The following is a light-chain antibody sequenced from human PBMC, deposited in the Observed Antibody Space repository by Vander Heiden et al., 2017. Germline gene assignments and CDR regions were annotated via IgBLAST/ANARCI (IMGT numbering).Light chain of an antibody. CDR1: SSDVGGYNY. J-gene: IGLJ3*02. Sequence: QSALPQPAPASRSPGQSITIPCTGTSSDVGGYNYVSWYQQRPGKAPELMIYDVSTRPSGVSNRFSGSKSGNTASLTISGLQAEDEADYYCSAYTSSHTLVFGGGTKLTVL. CDR3: SAYTSSHTLV. V-gene: IGLV2-14*03. CDR2: DVS.